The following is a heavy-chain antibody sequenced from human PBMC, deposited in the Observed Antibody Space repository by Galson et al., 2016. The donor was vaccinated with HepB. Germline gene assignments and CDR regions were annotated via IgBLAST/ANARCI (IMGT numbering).Heavy chain of an antibody. Sequence: SLRLSCAVSGFTFSTYSMNWVRQAPGKGLEWVSYISGSSSTIYYADSVKGRFTISRDNAKNSLFLRMHSLRVEDTAVYYCVRDRRQWFSMGATTRFRERGIDYWGQGTLVTVSS. V-gene: IGHV3-48*01. D-gene: IGHD1-26*01. CDR1: GFTFSTYS. CDR2: ISGSSSTI. J-gene: IGHJ4*02. CDR3: VRDRRQWFSMGATTRFRERGIDY.